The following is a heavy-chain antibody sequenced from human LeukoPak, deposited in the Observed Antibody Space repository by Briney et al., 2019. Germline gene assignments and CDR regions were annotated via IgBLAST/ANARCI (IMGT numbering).Heavy chain of an antibody. J-gene: IGHJ4*02. V-gene: IGHV3-74*01. CDR1: GFTFSSYW. Sequence: GGSLRLSCAASGFTFSSYWMHWVRQAPGKGLVWVSRINSDGSSTNYADSVKGRFTISRDNAKNTLYLQMNSLRAEDTAVYYCASEHYYDSSGYYYRFFGYWGQGTLVTVSS. CDR3: ASEHYYDSSGYYYRFFGY. D-gene: IGHD3-22*01. CDR2: INSDGSST.